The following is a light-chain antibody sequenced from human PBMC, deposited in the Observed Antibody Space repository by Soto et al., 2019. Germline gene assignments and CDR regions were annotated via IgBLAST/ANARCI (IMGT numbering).Light chain of an antibody. CDR1: QSVSSSY. CDR3: QQYGSSPLT. CDR2: GAS. V-gene: IGKV3-20*01. Sequence: IVVTQSPGTLSLSPWERATLSCRASQSVSSSYLAWYQQKPGQAPRLLIYGASSRATGIPDRFSGSGSGTEFTLTISRLEPEDFAVYYCQQYGSSPLTFGGGTKVDI. J-gene: IGKJ4*01.